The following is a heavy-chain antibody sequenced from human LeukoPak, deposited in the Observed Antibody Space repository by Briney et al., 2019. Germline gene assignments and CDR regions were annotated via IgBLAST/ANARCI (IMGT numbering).Heavy chain of an antibody. CDR2: IKQDGSEK. V-gene: IGHV3-7*01. Sequence: PGGSLRLSCAASGFTFSSYWMSWVRQAPGKGLEWVANIKQDGSEKYYVDSVKGRFTISRDNAKNSLYLQMSSLRAEDTAVYYCARDPLFEYSSSVHFQHWGQGTLVTVSS. CDR1: GFTFSSYW. CDR3: ARDPLFEYSSSVHFQH. J-gene: IGHJ1*01. D-gene: IGHD6-6*01.